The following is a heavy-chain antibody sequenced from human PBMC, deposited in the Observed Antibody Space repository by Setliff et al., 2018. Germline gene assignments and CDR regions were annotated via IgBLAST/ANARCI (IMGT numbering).Heavy chain of an antibody. V-gene: IGHV3-30*03. Sequence: GGSLRLSCAASGFTFSSYWMSWVRQAPGKGLEWVAVISYDGSNKYYADSVKGRFTISRDNSKNTLYLQMNSLRAEDTAVYYCAREGYQLLPDYWGQGTLVTVSS. CDR2: ISYDGSNK. D-gene: IGHD2-2*01. CDR1: GFTFSSYW. J-gene: IGHJ4*02. CDR3: AREGYQLLPDY.